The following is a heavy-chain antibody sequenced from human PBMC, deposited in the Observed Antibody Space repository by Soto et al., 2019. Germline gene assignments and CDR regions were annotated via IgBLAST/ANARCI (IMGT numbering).Heavy chain of an antibody. CDR2: IWYDGSNK. CDR1: GGTFNTFA. D-gene: IGHD6-19*01. Sequence: QVQLVQSGAEVKKPGSSVKVSCMASGGTFNTFAITWVRQAPGKGLEWVAVIWYDGSNKYYADSVKGRFTISRDNSKNTLYLQMNSLRAEDTAVYYCARDDIPGRAVAIYGMDVW. V-gene: IGHV3-30*04. J-gene: IGHJ6*01. CDR3: ARDDIPGRAVAIYGMDV.